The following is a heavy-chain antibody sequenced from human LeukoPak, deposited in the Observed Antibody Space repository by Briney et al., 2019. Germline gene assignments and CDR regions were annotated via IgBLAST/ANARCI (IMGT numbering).Heavy chain of an antibody. CDR2: INPSGGST. J-gene: IGHJ4*02. D-gene: IGHD2-15*01. Sequence: ASVKVSCKASGYTFTSYYMHWVRQAPGQGLEWMGIINPSGGSTSYAQKFQGRVTMTRDTPTSTVYMELSSLRSEDTAVYYCARDSHIVVVVAANPYYFDYWGQGTLVTVSS. CDR3: ARDSHIVVVVAANPYYFDY. V-gene: IGHV1-46*01. CDR1: GYTFTSYY.